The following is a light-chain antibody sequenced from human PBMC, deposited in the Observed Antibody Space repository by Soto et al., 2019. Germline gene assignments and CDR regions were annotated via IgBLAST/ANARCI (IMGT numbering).Light chain of an antibody. V-gene: IGLV2-11*01. CDR2: DVS. Sequence: QSALTQPRSVSGSPGQSVTISCTGTSSDVGGYDFVSWYQQHPGKAPKLMISDVSKRPSGVPDRFSGSKSGNKASLTISGLQAEDEADYYCCSYAGDLALFGGGTKVTVL. CDR1: SSDVGGYDF. J-gene: IGLJ2*01. CDR3: CSYAGDLAL.